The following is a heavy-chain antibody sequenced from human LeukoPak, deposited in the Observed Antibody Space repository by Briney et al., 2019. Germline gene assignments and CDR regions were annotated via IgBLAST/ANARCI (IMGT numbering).Heavy chain of an antibody. CDR1: GGSISSYY. CDR2: IYNSGST. Sequence: SETLSLTCTVSGGSISSYYWSWIRQPPGKGLEWIGYIYNSGSTNYNPSLKSRVTIAVDTSKNQFSLRLSPVTAADTAVYYCARDAGHQLSRRNYYAMDVWGQGTTVTVSS. J-gene: IGHJ6*02. CDR3: ARDAGHQLSRRNYYAMDV. V-gene: IGHV4-59*01. D-gene: IGHD1-1*01.